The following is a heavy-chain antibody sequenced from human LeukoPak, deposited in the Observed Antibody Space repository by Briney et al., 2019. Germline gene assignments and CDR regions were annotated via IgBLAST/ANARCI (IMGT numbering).Heavy chain of an antibody. J-gene: IGHJ6*03. Sequence: PGGSLRLSCAASGFTFTSYWMHWVRQAPGQGLVWVSRISSDGSSTSYADSVQGRFTISRDNATNTLYLQMNSLRAEDTAVYYCSRADYYGSGSPISLDVWGKGTTVTVS. CDR1: GFTFTSYW. D-gene: IGHD3-10*01. V-gene: IGHV3-74*01. CDR2: ISSDGSST. CDR3: SRADYYGSGSPISLDV.